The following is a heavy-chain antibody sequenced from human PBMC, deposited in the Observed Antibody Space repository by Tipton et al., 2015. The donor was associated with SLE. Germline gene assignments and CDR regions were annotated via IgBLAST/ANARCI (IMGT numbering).Heavy chain of an antibody. CDR1: GGSISSYY. CDR2: IYYSGST. D-gene: IGHD1-26*01. J-gene: IGHJ3*02. CDR3: ARVKRSPRAFDI. V-gene: IGHV4-59*01. Sequence: LRLSCTVSGGSISSYYWSWIRQPPGKGLEWIGYIYYSGSTNYNPSLKSRVTISVDTSKNQFSLKLSSVTAADTAVYYCARVKRSPRAFDIWGQGTMVTVSS.